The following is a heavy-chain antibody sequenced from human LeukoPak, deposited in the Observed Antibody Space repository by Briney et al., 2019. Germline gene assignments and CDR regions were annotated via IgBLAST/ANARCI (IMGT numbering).Heavy chain of an antibody. CDR1: GYTFTNYY. V-gene: IGHV1-46*01. D-gene: IGHD3-22*01. J-gene: IGHJ4*02. CDR3: ARGDYYDSSGYRRGDFDY. Sequence: ASVKVSCKASGYTFTNYYMHWVRQAPGQGLEWMGLIHPSGGSTDYAQKFQGRVTMTGDTSTTTVYMELSSLRFEDTGVYYCARGDYYDSSGYRRGDFDYWGQGTLVTVSS. CDR2: IHPSGGST.